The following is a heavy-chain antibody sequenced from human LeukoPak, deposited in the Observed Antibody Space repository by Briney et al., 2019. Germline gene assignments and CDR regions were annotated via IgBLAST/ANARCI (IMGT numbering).Heavy chain of an antibody. D-gene: IGHD5-18*01. J-gene: IGHJ4*02. CDR1: GYTFTGYY. CDR2: INPNSGGT. V-gene: IGHV1-2*02. Sequence: ASVKVSCKASGYTFTGYYMHWVRQAPGQGLEWMGWINPNSGGTNYAQKFQGRVTMTRDTSISTAYMELSRLRSDDTAVYYCAKDVSTRKYTGQNIPIDYWGQGTLVTVSS. CDR3: AKDVSTRKYTGQNIPIDY.